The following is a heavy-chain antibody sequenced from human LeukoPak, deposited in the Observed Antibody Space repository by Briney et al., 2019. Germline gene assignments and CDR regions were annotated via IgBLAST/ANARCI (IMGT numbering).Heavy chain of an antibody. J-gene: IGHJ3*02. CDR3: ARDRVYDTGVFDI. Sequence: SVKVSCKASGGTFSSYAISWVRQAPGQGLEWMGGIIPIFGTANYAQKFQGRVTITADESTSTAYMELSSLRSEDTAVYYCARDRVYDTGVFDIWGQGTMVTVSS. CDR2: IIPIFGTA. V-gene: IGHV1-69*13. CDR1: GGTFSSYA. D-gene: IGHD3-22*01.